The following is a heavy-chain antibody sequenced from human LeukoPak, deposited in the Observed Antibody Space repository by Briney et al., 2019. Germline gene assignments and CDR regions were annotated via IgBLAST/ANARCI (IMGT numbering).Heavy chain of an antibody. CDR3: AADLNYYDSSGSGDY. CDR2: IVVGSGNT. J-gene: IGHJ4*02. D-gene: IGHD3-22*01. Sequence: SVKVSCKASGFTFTSSAMQWVRQARGQRLEWIGWIVVGSGNTNCAQKFQERVTITRDMSTSTAYMELTSLRSEDTAVYYCAADLNYYDSSGSGDYWGQGTLVTVSS. V-gene: IGHV1-58*02. CDR1: GFTFTSSA.